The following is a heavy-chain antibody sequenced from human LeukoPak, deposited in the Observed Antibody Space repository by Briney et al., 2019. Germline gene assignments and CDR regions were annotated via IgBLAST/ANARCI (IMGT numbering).Heavy chain of an antibody. V-gene: IGHV3-7*01. D-gene: IGHD2-8*01. CDR1: GFTFSSYW. CDR3: ARALGYCTNGVCYTWFDP. Sequence: GGSLRLSCAASGFTFSSYWMNWVRQAPGKGLEWVANIKQDGSEKYYVDSVKGRFTISRDNAKNSLYLLMNSLRAEDTAVYYCARALGYCTNGVCYTWFDPWGQGTLVTVTS. J-gene: IGHJ5*02. CDR2: IKQDGSEK.